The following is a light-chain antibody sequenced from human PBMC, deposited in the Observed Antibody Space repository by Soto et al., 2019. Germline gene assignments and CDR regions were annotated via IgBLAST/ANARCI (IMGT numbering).Light chain of an antibody. J-gene: IGKJ2*01. CDR3: LQGTLWPYT. V-gene: IGKV2-30*01. Sequence: DVVMTQSPLSLPVTLGQPASISCKSSQSLVYSDGNTYLTWFQQRPGQSPRRLIYKASNRDSGVPDRFSGSGSGTDFTLKISSVEAEDVGVYYCLQGTLWPYTFGQGTKLEIK. CDR1: QSLVYSDGNTY. CDR2: KAS.